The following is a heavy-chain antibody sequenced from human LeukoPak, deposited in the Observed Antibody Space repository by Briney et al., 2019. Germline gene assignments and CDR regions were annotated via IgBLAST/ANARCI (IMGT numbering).Heavy chain of an antibody. V-gene: IGHV4-34*01. CDR1: GGSFSDHF. CDR2: VTHSGST. D-gene: IGHD1-7*01. Sequence: SETLSLTCAVYGGSFSDHFWTWVRQPPGKGLEWIEEVTHSGSTNSNPSLKSRVTVSVDTSKNQFSLNLSSVTAADTAVYYCARVLIGTLDYWGQGILVTLSS. CDR3: ARVLIGTLDY. J-gene: IGHJ4*02.